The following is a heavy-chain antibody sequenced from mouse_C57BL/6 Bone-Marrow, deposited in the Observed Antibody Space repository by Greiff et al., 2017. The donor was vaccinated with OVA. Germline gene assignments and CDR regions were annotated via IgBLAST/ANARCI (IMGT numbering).Heavy chain of an antibody. CDR3: ASSTMIPYWYFDV. Sequence: VQLQQSGAELVKPGASVKLSCKASGYTFTSYWMHWVKQRPGQGLEWIGMIHPNSGSTNYNEKFKSKATLTVDKSSSTAYMQLSSLTSEDSAVYYCASSTMIPYWYFDVWGTGTTVTVSS. D-gene: IGHD2-4*01. CDR2: IHPNSGST. CDR1: GYTFTSYW. V-gene: IGHV1-64*01. J-gene: IGHJ1*03.